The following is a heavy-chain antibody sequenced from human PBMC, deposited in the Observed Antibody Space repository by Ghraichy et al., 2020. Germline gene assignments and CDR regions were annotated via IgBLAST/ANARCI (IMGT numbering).Heavy chain of an antibody. Sequence: GESLNISCAVSGLTVSSNYMSWVRQAPGKGLEWVSVIYTDGNTYYADFVKDRFTISRDDSRNTLFLQMNTLRVEDTAIYYCARGGGAFCGADCYRNFDHWGQGTQITVSS. CDR3: ARGGGAFCGADCYRNFDH. V-gene: IGHV3-53*01. J-gene: IGHJ4*02. CDR2: IYTDGNT. D-gene: IGHD2-21*02. CDR1: GLTVSSNY.